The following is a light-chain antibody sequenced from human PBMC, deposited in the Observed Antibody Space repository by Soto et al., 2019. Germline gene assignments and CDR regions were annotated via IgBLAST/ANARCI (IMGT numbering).Light chain of an antibody. CDR2: EVS. V-gene: IGLV2-14*01. CDR3: SSYTSSGTLVV. J-gene: IGLJ1*01. CDR1: RSDVGGSKY. Sequence: QSASVSGSPGQSITISCTGTRSDVGGSKYVSWYQQYPGKAPKVMIYEVSDRPAGVSNRFSGSKSGNTASLTISGLQAEDEADYYCSSYTSSGTLVVFGSGTKVTVL.